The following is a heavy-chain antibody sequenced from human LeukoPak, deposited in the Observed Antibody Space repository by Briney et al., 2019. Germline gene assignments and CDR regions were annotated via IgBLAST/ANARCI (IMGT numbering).Heavy chain of an antibody. D-gene: IGHD1-26*01. CDR2: IIPIFDRP. CDR3: ARDAQWELRAFDV. CDR1: GYTFTSYG. V-gene: IGHV1-69*06. Sequence: SVKVSCKASGYTFTSYGISWVRQAPGQGLEWMGGIIPIFDRPNYAQKFEGRVTITADKSTNTTYMEISSLTSDDTAVYYCARDAQWELRAFDVWGRGTMVIVSS. J-gene: IGHJ3*01.